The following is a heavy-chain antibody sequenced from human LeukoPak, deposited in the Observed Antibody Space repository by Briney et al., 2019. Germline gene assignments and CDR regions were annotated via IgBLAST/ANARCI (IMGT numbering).Heavy chain of an antibody. V-gene: IGHV3-21*01. Sequence: GGSLRLSCTASGFNFQSYHMNWVRRAPGKGPEWVSSISSTSTSMYYADSVKGRFTISRDNAKNSLYLQMNSLRAEDTALYFCARDSSRYSTRPMDYWGQGILVTVSS. CDR1: GFNFQSYH. CDR3: ARDSSRYSTRPMDY. J-gene: IGHJ4*02. D-gene: IGHD5-18*01. CDR2: ISSTSTSM.